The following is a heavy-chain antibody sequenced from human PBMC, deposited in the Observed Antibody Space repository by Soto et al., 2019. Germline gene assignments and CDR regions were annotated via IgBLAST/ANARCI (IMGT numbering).Heavy chain of an antibody. CDR1: GGSISSSSYY. D-gene: IGHD3-22*01. V-gene: IGHV4-39*01. CDR2: IYYSGST. J-gene: IGHJ6*02. Sequence: LSLTCTVSGGSISSSSYYWGWIRQPPGKGLEWIGGIYYSGSTYYNPSLKSRVTISVDTSKNQFSLKLSSVTAAATAVYYCARLIRTWGMDVWGQGTTVTVSS. CDR3: ARLIRTWGMDV.